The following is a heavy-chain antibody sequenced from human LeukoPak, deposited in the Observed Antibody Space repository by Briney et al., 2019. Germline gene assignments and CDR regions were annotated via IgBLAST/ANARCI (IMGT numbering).Heavy chain of an antibody. CDR3: ARGGGLHDYGDYEDY. Sequence: GGSLRLSCAASGFTVSSNYMSWVRQAPGKGLEWVSVIYSGGSTYYADPVKGRFTISRDNSKNTLYLQMNSLRAEDTAVYYCARGGGLHDYGDYEDYWGQGTLVTVSS. V-gene: IGHV3-66*01. CDR1: GFTVSSNY. D-gene: IGHD4-17*01. CDR2: IYSGGST. J-gene: IGHJ4*02.